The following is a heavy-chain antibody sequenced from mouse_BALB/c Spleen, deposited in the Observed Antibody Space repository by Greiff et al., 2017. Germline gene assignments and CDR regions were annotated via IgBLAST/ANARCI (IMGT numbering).Heavy chain of an antibody. V-gene: IGHV1S81*02. Sequence: QVQLQQSGAELVKPGASVKLSCKASGYTFTSYWMDWVKQRPGQGLEWIGEINPSNGRTNYNEKFKSKATLPVDKSSSTAYMQLSSPTSEDSAVYYCAREARGYAMDYWGQGTSVTVSS. J-gene: IGHJ4*01. CDR1: GYTFTSYW. CDR2: INPSNGRT. CDR3: AREARGYAMDY.